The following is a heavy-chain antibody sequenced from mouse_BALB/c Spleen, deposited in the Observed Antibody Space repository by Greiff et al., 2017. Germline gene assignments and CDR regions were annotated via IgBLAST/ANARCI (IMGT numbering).Heavy chain of an antibody. J-gene: IGHJ4*01. D-gene: IGHD2-3*01. CDR2: IDPENGDT. CDR3: ARMGHDGYSYYAMDY. V-gene: IGHV14-4*02. Sequence: VQLQQSGAELVRSGASVKLSCTASGFNIKDYYMHWVKQRPEQGLEWIGWIDPENGDTEYAPKFQGKATMTVDKSSSTAYMQLSSPTSEDSAVYYCARMGHDGYSYYAMDYWGQGTSVTVSS. CDR1: GFNIKDYY.